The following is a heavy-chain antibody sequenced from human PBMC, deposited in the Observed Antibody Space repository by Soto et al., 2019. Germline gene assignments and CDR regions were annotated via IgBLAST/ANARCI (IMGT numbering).Heavy chain of an antibody. J-gene: IGHJ6*02. CDR2: ISGSGGST. Sequence: EVQLLESGGGLVQPGGSLRLSCAASAFTFSSYAMSWVRQAPGKGLEWVSAISGSGGSTYYADSVKGRFTISRDNSKNTLYLQMNSLRAEDTAVYYCAKARGGGSSPDYYYGMDVWGQGTTVTVSS. CDR1: AFTFSSYA. D-gene: IGHD1-26*01. V-gene: IGHV3-23*01. CDR3: AKARGGGSSPDYYYGMDV.